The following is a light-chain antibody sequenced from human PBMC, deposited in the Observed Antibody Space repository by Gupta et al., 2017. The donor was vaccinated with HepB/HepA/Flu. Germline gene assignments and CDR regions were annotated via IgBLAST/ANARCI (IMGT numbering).Light chain of an antibody. V-gene: IGLV2-14*03. CDR2: DVY. CDR3: SAYTRTSPVA. J-gene: IGLJ2*01. CDR1: SSDIGAHNS. Sequence: QSALTQPASVSGSPGQSLTISCTGSSSDIGAHNSVSWYQQHTGQAPRLMLYDVYGRPSGVSVRFSGSKSGNTASRTISVLRTEDEALYYCSAYTRTSPVAFGGGTKVTVL.